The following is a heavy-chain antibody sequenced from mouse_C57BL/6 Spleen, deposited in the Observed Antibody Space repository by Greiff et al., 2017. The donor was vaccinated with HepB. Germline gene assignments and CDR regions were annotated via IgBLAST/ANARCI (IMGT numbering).Heavy chain of an antibody. CDR2: ISSGSSTI. V-gene: IGHV5-17*01. CDR1: GFTFSDYG. J-gene: IGHJ3*01. D-gene: IGHD1-1*01. Sequence: EVHLVESGGGLVKPGGSLKLSCAASGFTFSDYGMHWVRQAPEKGLEWVAYISSGSSTIYYADTVKGRFTISRDNAKNTLFLQMTSLRSEDTAMYYCARPPYYGSSSAWFACWGQGTLVTVSA. CDR3: ARPPYYGSSSAWFAC.